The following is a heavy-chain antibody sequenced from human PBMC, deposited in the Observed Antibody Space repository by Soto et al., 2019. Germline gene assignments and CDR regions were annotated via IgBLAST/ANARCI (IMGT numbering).Heavy chain of an antibody. Sequence: PGGSLRLSCAASGFTFSNAWMSWVRQAPGKGLEWVGRIKSKTDGGTTDYAAPVKGRFTISRDDSKNTLYLQMNSLKTEDTAVYYCTTGVNGDFWSGYYPAPFDYWGQGTLVTVSS. CDR1: GFTFSNAW. CDR3: TTGVNGDFWSGYYPAPFDY. V-gene: IGHV3-15*01. J-gene: IGHJ4*02. CDR2: IKSKTDGGTT. D-gene: IGHD3-3*01.